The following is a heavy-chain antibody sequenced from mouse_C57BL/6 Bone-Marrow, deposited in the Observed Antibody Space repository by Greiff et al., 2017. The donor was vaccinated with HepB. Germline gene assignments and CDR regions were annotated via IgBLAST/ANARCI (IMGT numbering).Heavy chain of an antibody. V-gene: IGHV5-17*01. CDR1: GFTFSDYG. J-gene: IGHJ3*01. CDR3: ARLRRAWFAY. D-gene: IGHD2-4*01. CDR2: ISSGSSTI. Sequence: EVHLVESGGGLVKPGGSLKLSCAASGFTFSDYGMHWVRQAPEKGLEWVAYISSGSSTIYYADTVKGRSTISTDNAKNTLFLQMTSLRSEDTAMYYCARLRRAWFAYWGQGTLVTVSA.